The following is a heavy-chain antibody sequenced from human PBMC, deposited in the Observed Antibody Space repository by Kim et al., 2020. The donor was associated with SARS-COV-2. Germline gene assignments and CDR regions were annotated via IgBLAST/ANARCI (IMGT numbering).Heavy chain of an antibody. CDR2: IYYSGST. Sequence: SETLSLTCTVSGGSISSSSYYWGWIRQPPGKGLGWIGSIYYSGSTYYNPSLKSRVTISVDTSKNQFSLKLSSVTAADTAVYYCARDSSSSPDYLGQGTLV. D-gene: IGHD6-6*01. J-gene: IGHJ4*02. CDR3: ARDSSSSPDY. V-gene: IGHV4-39*01. CDR1: GGSISSSSYY.